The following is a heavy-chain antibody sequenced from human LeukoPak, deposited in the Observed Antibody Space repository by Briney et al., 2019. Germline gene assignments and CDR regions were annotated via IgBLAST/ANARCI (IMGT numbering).Heavy chain of an antibody. V-gene: IGHV3-23*01. CDR2: ISGSGGST. D-gene: IGHD5-18*01. CDR3: AKRGGAIQPRGPFDY. Sequence: PGGSLRLSCAASGFTFSSYAMSWVRQAPGKGLEWVSAISGSGGSTYYADSVKGRFTISRDNSKNTLYLQMNSLRAEDTAVYYCAKRGGAIQPRGPFDYWAREPWSPSPQ. CDR1: GFTFSSYA. J-gene: IGHJ4*02.